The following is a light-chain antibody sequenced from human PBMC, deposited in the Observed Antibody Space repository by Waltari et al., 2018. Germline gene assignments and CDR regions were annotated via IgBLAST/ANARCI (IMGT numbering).Light chain of an antibody. CDR1: SSDVAGYDF. Sequence: QSALTQPASVSGSPGQSITISCTGTSSDVAGYDFVSWYQQYPGKAPKLMIYDVTNPASAVSFRFSGSKSGNTASLTSSGLQAEDQADYYCSSYASSSTSVVFGGGTKLTVL. V-gene: IGLV2-14*01. CDR3: SSYASSSTSVV. CDR2: DVT. J-gene: IGLJ2*01.